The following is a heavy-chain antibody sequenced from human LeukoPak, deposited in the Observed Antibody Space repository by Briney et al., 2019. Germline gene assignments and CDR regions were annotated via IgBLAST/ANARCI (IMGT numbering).Heavy chain of an antibody. CDR3: ARGVFYPFGEIDY. V-gene: IGHV1-2*02. D-gene: IGHD3-10*01. CDR1: GYTFTGYY. CDR2: INPNSGGT. J-gene: IGHJ4*02. Sequence: ASVKVSCKASGYTFTGYYMHWVRQAPGQGPEWMGWINPNSGGTNYAQKFQGRVTMTRDTSISTAYMELSRLRSDDTAVYYCARGVFYPFGEIDYWGQGTLVTVSS.